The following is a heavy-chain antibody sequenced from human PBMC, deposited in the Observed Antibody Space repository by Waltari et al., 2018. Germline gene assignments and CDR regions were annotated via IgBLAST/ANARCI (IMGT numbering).Heavy chain of an antibody. Sequence: QVQLQQGGAGLLKPSETLSLTCAVYGGSFSGYYWSWIRRPPGKGLEWIGEINHSGSTNSNPSLKSRVTISVDTSKIQFSLTLSSVTAADSAVYYCAGGRGFDYWGQGTLVTVSS. V-gene: IGHV4-34*01. J-gene: IGHJ4*02. CDR2: INHSGST. CDR3: AGGRGFDY. CDR1: GGSFSGYY.